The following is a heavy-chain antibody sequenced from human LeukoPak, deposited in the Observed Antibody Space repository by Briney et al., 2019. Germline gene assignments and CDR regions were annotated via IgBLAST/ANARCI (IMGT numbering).Heavy chain of an antibody. CDR1: GFTFDDYT. Sequence: GGSLRLSCAASGFTFDDYTIHWVCQAPGKGLEWVSLISWDGGSTYYADSVKGRFTISRDNSKNSLYLQMNSLRTEDTALYYCAKGSGYDYVWGSFDYWGQGTLVTVSS. CDR3: AKGSGYDYVWGSFDY. D-gene: IGHD3-16*01. J-gene: IGHJ4*02. V-gene: IGHV3-43*01. CDR2: ISWDGGST.